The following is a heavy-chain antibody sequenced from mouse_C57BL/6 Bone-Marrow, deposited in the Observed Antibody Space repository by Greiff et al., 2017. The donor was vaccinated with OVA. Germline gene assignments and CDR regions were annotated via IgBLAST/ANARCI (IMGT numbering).Heavy chain of an antibody. D-gene: IGHD1-2*01. V-gene: IGHV1-55*01. CDR3: ARPLTTAYYYAMDY. CDR2: IYPGSGST. J-gene: IGHJ4*01. Sequence: QVQLQQPGAELVKPGASVKMSCKASGYTFTSYWITWVMQRPGQGLEWIGDIYPGSGSTNYNEKFKSKATLTVDTSSSTAYMQLSSLTSEDSAVYYCARPLTTAYYYAMDYWGQGTSVTVSS. CDR1: GYTFTSYW.